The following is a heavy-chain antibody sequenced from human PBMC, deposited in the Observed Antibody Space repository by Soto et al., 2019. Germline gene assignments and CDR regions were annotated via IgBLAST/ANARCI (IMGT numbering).Heavy chain of an antibody. Sequence: GGSLRLSCAASGFTFSSYAMSWVRQAPGKGLEWVSAISGSGGSTYYADSVKGRFTISRDNSKNTLYLQMNSLRAEDTAVYYCAKSEAYYYDSSGLPLGYFQHWGQGTLVTVSS. D-gene: IGHD3-22*01. J-gene: IGHJ1*01. V-gene: IGHV3-23*01. CDR1: GFTFSSYA. CDR2: ISGSGGST. CDR3: AKSEAYYYDSSGLPLGYFQH.